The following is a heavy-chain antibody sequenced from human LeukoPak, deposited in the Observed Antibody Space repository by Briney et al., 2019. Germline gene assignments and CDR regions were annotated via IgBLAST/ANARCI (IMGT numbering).Heavy chain of an antibody. J-gene: IGHJ4*02. D-gene: IGHD1-26*01. CDR1: GFTFDDYA. CDR3: AKDSYSGSYYRD. V-gene: IGHV3-9*01. Sequence: PGGSLRLSCAASGFTFDDYAMHWVRHAPGKGLEWVSGISWNSGSIGYADSVKGRFTISRDNAKNSLYLQMNSLRAEDTALYYCAKDSYSGSYYRDWGQGTLVTVSS. CDR2: ISWNSGSI.